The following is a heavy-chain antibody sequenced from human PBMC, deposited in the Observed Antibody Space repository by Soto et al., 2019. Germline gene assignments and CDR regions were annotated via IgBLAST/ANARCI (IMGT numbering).Heavy chain of an antibody. J-gene: IGHJ4*02. V-gene: IGHV3-9*01. CDR3: AKDRGLVLSFYFDY. D-gene: IGHD6-19*01. CDR2: ISWNSGSI. Sequence: DVQLVESGAGLIKPGRSLRLSCAASGFTFDDYAMHWVRQAPGKGLEWVSGISWNSGSIGYADSVKGRFTISRDNAKNSLYLQMNCLRAEDTALYYCAKDRGLVLSFYFDYWGQGTLVTVSS. CDR1: GFTFDDYA.